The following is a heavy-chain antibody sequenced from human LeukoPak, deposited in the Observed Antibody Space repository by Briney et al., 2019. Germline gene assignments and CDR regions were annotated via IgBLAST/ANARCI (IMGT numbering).Heavy chain of an antibody. CDR2: IYSGSST. CDR3: ARVSSSSWYVWFDP. V-gene: IGHV3-66*01. CDR1: GFTVSSYY. Sequence: GGSLRLSCAASGFTVSSYYMNWVRQAPGKGLEWVSVIYSGSSTYYADSVKGRFTISRDNSKNTLYLQMNSLRAEDMAVYYCARVSSSSWYVWFDPWGQGTLVTVSS. D-gene: IGHD6-13*01. J-gene: IGHJ5*02.